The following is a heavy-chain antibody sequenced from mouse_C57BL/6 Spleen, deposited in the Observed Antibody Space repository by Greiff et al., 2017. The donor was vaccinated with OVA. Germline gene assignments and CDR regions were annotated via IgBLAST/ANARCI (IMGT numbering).Heavy chain of an antibody. Sequence: VKLVESGAELVKPGASVKISCKASGYAFSSYWMNWVKQRPGKGLEWIGQIYPGDGDTNYNGKFKGKATLTADKSSSTAYMQLSSLTSEDSAVYFCARSYGNLYYFDYWGQGTTLTVSS. V-gene: IGHV1-80*01. CDR3: ARSYGNLYYFDY. D-gene: IGHD2-1*01. CDR2: IYPGDGDT. J-gene: IGHJ2*01. CDR1: GYAFSSYW.